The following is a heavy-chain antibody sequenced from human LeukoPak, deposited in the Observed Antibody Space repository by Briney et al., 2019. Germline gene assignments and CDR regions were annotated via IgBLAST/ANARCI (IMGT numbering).Heavy chain of an antibody. D-gene: IGHD3-22*01. V-gene: IGHV3-23*01. Sequence: PGGSLRLSCAASGFAFSSYAMSWVRQAPGKGLEWVSAISGSGGSTYYADSVKGRFTISRDNSKNTLYLQMNSLRAEDTAVYYCAKDRVRDYYDSSGRYYFDYWGQGTLVIVSS. CDR3: AKDRVRDYYDSSGRYYFDY. CDR2: ISGSGGST. J-gene: IGHJ4*02. CDR1: GFAFSSYA.